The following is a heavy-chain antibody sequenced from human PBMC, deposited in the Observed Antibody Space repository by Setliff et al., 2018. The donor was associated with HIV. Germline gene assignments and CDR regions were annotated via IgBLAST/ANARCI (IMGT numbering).Heavy chain of an antibody. CDR2: ISSSSSYI. CDR3: AGDGENKAGFDT. CDR1: GFTFSSYC. D-gene: IGHD3-10*01. V-gene: IGHV3-21*01. J-gene: IGHJ5*02. Sequence: PGGSLRLSCAASGFTFSSYCMKWVRQAPGKGLEWVSSISSSSSYIYYADSVKGRFTISRDNSKNTLYLQMNSLRAEDTAVYYCAGDGENKAGFDTWGQGTLVTVSS.